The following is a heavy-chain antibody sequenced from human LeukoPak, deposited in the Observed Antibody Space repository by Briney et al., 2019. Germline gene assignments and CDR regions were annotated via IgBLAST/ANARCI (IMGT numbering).Heavy chain of an antibody. J-gene: IGHJ6*03. CDR1: GFTFRSYA. CDR3: AKGQGSYYPYYYMDD. V-gene: IGHV3-33*06. D-gene: IGHD1-26*01. CDR2: VWHDGNKK. Sequence: GGSLRLSCAASGFTFRSYAMHWVRQAPGKGLEWVAVVWHDGNKKYYADSVKGRFTISRDNSENTLHLQMDSLRVEDMAVYYCAKGQGSYYPYYYMDDWGTGTTVTVSS.